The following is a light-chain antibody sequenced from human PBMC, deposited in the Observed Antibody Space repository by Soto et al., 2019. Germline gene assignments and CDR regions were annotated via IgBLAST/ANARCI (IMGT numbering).Light chain of an antibody. CDR2: EVS. Sequence: QSVLTQPAAVSGSPGQSITISCTGTSSDVGGYDYVSWYQHHPGKAPRVMIYEVSNRPTGVSNRFSGSKSGHTASLTISGLQSEDEADYFCTSYTSSSTLDVFGTGTKVTVL. CDR3: TSYTSSSTLDV. J-gene: IGLJ1*01. V-gene: IGLV2-14*01. CDR1: SSDVGGYDY.